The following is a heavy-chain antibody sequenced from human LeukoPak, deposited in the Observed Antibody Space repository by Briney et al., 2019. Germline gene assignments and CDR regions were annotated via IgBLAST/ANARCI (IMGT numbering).Heavy chain of an antibody. CDR3: ARDGGNSEFDY. J-gene: IGHJ4*02. D-gene: IGHD4-23*01. CDR1: GFTFSRYW. CDR2: INSDRSST. V-gene: IGHV3-74*01. Sequence: GGSLRLSCAASGFTFSRYWMHWVRQAPGKGLVWVSHINSDRSSTNYADSVKGRFTFSRDNAKNTLFLQMNSLRAEDTAVYYCARDGGNSEFDYWGQGTLVTVSS.